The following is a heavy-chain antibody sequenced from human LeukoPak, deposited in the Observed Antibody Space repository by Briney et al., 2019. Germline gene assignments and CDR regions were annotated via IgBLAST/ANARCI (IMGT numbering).Heavy chain of an antibody. Sequence: SETLSLTCTVSGGSISSHYWSWIRQPPGKGLEWIGYIYYSGSTNYNPSLKSRVTISVDTSKNQFSLKLSSVTAADTAVYYCARHCSSTSCYPYNWFDPWGQGTLVTVSS. CDR2: IYYSGST. J-gene: IGHJ5*02. V-gene: IGHV4-59*11. D-gene: IGHD2-2*01. CDR1: GGSISSHY. CDR3: ARHCSSTSCYPYNWFDP.